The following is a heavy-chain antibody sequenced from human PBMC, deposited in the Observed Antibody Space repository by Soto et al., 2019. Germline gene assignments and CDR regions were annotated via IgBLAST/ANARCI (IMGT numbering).Heavy chain of an antibody. D-gene: IGHD6-13*01. CDR1: GFSISNNNW. Sequence: PSETLSRTCAVSGFSISNNNWWTCFRQPPGKGLEWVGDIYHTGITNYSPSLKSRVTISVDNSKNQFSLRLTSVTAADTAVYYCARFSSSGLYYYFGMDVWGQGTTVTVSS. CDR2: IYHTGIT. V-gene: IGHV4-4*02. CDR3: ARFSSSGLYYYFGMDV. J-gene: IGHJ6*02.